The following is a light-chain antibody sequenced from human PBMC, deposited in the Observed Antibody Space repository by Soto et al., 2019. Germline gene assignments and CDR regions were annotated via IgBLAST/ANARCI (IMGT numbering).Light chain of an antibody. CDR1: SDDIGGYNY. CDR2: EVS. Sequence: QPVLTQPASVSGSPGQSITISCTGTSDDIGGYNYVSWYQQHPGKAPKLMLYEVSDRPSGVSNRFSGSKSDNTASLTISGLQAEDEAYYYCSSYTTSSTMIFGGGTKVTVL. V-gene: IGLV2-14*01. CDR3: SSYTTSSTMI. J-gene: IGLJ2*01.